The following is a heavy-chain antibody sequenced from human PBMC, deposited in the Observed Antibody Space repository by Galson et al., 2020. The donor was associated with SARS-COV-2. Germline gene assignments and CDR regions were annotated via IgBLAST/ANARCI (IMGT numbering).Heavy chain of an antibody. V-gene: IGHV3-30*04. CDR3: ARETDDNTSSCHDY. Sequence: QLGESLKISCAASGFTLTNYAMHWVRQAPNKGLEWVAIISYDGTNKYNSDSVKGRFTISRDISKNTLYLQMNSLRPEDTAVYYCARETDDNTSSCHDYWGQGARVSVFS. D-gene: IGHD2-2*01. CDR1: GFTLTNYA. J-gene: IGHJ4*02. CDR2: ISYDGTNK.